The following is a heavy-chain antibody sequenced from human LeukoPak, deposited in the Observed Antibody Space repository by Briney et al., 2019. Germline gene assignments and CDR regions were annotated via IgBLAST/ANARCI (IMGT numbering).Heavy chain of an antibody. J-gene: IGHJ4*02. CDR2: ISGSGGST. Sequence: GGSLRLSCAASAFTFSRYAMSWVRQAPGKGLEWVSTISGSGGSTYYADSVKGRFTISRDNSENTLYLQMNSLRAEDTAVYYCAKCLDGSYSPPDYWGQGTLVTVSS. V-gene: IGHV3-23*01. CDR1: AFTFSRYA. D-gene: IGHD1-26*01. CDR3: AKCLDGSYSPPDY.